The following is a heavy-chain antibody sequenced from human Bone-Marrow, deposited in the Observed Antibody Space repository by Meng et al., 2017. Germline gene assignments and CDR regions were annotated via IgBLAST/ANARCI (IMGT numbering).Heavy chain of an antibody. CDR2: IIPIFGTA. D-gene: IGHD1-26*01. CDR1: GGTFSSYA. J-gene: IGHJ4*02. V-gene: IGHV1-69*13. Sequence: SVKVSCKASGGTFSSYAISWVRQAPGQGLEWMGGIIPIFGTANYAQKFQGRVTITADESTSTAYMELSSLRSEDTAVYYCARGRELAEQYTYAGYWGQGTLVTVSS. CDR3: ARGRELAEQYTYAGY.